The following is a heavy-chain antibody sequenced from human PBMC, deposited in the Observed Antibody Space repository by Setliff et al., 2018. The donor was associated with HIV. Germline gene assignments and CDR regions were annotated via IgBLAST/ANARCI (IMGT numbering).Heavy chain of an antibody. Sequence: SVKVSCKASGDTFSSYALSWVRQAPGQGLEWMGGIIPIFATANYAQKFKGRVTITADESMTTAYMELSRLRSDDTAVYYCARDRIAAAGTLMGYWGQGTLVTVSS. CDR2: IIPIFATA. CDR3: ARDRIAAAGTLMGY. V-gene: IGHV1-69*13. CDR1: GDTFSSYA. J-gene: IGHJ4*02. D-gene: IGHD6-13*01.